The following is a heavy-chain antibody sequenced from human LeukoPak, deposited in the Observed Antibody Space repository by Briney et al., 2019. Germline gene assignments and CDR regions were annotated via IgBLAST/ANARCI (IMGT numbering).Heavy chain of an antibody. CDR3: ARRQWLVLSWFDP. V-gene: IGHV3-21*01. D-gene: IGHD6-19*01. Sequence: GGSLRLSCAASEFAFRNYAMNWVRQSPGKGLDWVSSISPSGTYMYYADSVRGRFTISRDNAKNSLYLQMNSLRAEDTAVYYCARRQWLVLSWFDPWGQGTLVTVSS. J-gene: IGHJ5*02. CDR2: ISPSGTYM. CDR1: EFAFRNYA.